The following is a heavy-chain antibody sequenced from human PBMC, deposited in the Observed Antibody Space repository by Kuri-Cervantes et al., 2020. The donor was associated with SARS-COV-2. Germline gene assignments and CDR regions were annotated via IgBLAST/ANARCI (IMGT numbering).Heavy chain of an antibody. CDR3: ARTVVVVAAMNPPAFDY. V-gene: IGHV4-59*11. Sequence: SETLSLTGTVSGGSISSHYWSWIRQPPGKGLELIGYIYYSGTTNYNPTLKSRVTIAVDTSKNQFSLKLSSVTAADTAVYYRARTVVVVAAMNPPAFDYWGQGTLVTVSS. D-gene: IGHD2-15*01. CDR1: GGSISSHY. CDR2: IYYSGTT. J-gene: IGHJ4*02.